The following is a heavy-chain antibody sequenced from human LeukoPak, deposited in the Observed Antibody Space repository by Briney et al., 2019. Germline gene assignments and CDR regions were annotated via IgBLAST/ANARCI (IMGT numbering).Heavy chain of an antibody. Sequence: PGGSLRLSCAASGFTFSSSAMSWVRQAPGKGLEWVSAISDGGSTIYYADSVKGRFTISRDNSKNTRFLQMNSLRAGDAAVYYCAKGYVTYGYFDCWGQGTLVTVSS. CDR2: ISDGGSTI. CDR3: AKGYVTYGYFDC. CDR1: GFTFSSSA. V-gene: IGHV3-23*01. D-gene: IGHD5-12*01. J-gene: IGHJ4*02.